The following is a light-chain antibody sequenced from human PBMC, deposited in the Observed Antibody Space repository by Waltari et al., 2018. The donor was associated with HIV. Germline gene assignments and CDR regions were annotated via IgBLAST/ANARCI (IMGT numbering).Light chain of an antibody. J-gene: IGLJ3*02. V-gene: IGLV1-47*01. CDR2: WGS. Sequence: QSVLTQSPSASGTPGQRVPISCSGSSSTVGKNYVYWFQQTSGTGPTLLTYWGSQRPSGVPERFSGSKSGTSASLGISGLRSEDEADYCWAVWGDNLSAWVFGGGTRLTVL. CDR3: AVWGDNLSAWV. CDR1: SSTVGKNY.